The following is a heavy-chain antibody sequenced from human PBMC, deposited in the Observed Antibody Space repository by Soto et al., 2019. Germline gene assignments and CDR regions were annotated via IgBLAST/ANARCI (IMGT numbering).Heavy chain of an antibody. CDR3: AREPRYYYDSSGYLNWFAP. V-gene: IGHV3-48*02. Sequence: PGGSLRLSCAASGFTFSSYSMNWVRQAPGKGLEWVSYISSSSTIYYADSVKGRFTISRDNAKNSLYLQMNSLRDEDTAVYYCAREPRYYYDSSGYLNWFAPWGQGTLVTVSS. CDR2: ISSSSTI. D-gene: IGHD3-22*01. J-gene: IGHJ5*02. CDR1: GFTFSSYS.